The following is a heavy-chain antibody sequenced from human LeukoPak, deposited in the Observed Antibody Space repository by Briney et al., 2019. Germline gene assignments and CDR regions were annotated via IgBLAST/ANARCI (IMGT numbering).Heavy chain of an antibody. CDR1: GFTFTKYW. J-gene: IGHJ4*02. V-gene: IGHV3-7*01. Sequence: GGSLRLSCAASGFTFTKYWMTWVRQAPGKGLEWVANIKQDGSERNYVDTVKGRFIISRGNAKNLLYLQMNSLGAEDTAVYYCARENWAPYDWGQGTLVTVSS. D-gene: IGHD3-3*01. CDR3: ARENWAPYD. CDR2: IKQDGSER.